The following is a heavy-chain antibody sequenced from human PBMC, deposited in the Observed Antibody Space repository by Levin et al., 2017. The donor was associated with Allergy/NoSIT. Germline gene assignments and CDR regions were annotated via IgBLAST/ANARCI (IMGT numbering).Heavy chain of an antibody. CDR3: ARVLRFYYYYYMAV. J-gene: IGHJ6*03. D-gene: IGHD5-12*01. CDR2: IWDDGYKK. CDR1: GFTFSSYG. Sequence: GGSLRLSCAASGFTFSSYGMHWVRQAPGKGLEWVAVIWDDGYKKYYADSVKGRFTISRDNSKNTLYMQMNSLRAEDTAVYYCARVLRFYYYYYMAVWGTGTTVTVSS. V-gene: IGHV3-33*01.